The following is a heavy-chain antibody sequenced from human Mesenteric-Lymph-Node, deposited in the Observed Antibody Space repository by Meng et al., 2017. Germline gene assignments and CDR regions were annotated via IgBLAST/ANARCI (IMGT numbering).Heavy chain of an antibody. J-gene: IGHJ4*02. V-gene: IGHV1-2*06. CDR1: GYTFTAYY. Sequence: QVQLVQSGADVKKPGASVKVSCKASGYTFTAYYIHWVRQAPGQGLEGMGRINPNSGGTNFAQKFQGRVIMTRDTSISTAYMELSSLGFDDTAVYYCAKALGWGSSPDYWGQGSLVTVSS. D-gene: IGHD2-21*01. CDR3: AKALGWGSSPDY. CDR2: INPNSGGT.